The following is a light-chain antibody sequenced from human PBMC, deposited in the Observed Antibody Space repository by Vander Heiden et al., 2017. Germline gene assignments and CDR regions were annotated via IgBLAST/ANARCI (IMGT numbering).Light chain of an antibody. V-gene: IGLV2-14*03. J-gene: IGLJ1*01. CDR1: SSDVGAYND. CDR3: SSYRGSSTLDV. CDR2: DVT. Sequence: QSALTQPASVSGSPGQSITMSCTGTSSDVGAYNDVAWYQQHPGKAPKLMIYDVTIRPSGVSYRFSGSKSGNTASLTICGLQAEDEADYYCSSYRGSSTLDVFGTGTKVTVL.